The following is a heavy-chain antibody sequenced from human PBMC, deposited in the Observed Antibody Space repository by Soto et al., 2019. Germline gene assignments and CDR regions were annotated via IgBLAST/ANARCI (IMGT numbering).Heavy chain of an antibody. J-gene: IGHJ4*02. CDR3: ARTRTDYFDY. CDR2: IYYSGST. Sequence: SETLSLTCTVSGGSISSYYWSWIRQPPGKGLEWIGYIYYSGSTNYNPSLKSRVTISVDTSKNQFSLKLSSVTAADTAVYYCARTRTDYFDYWGQGTLVTVSS. CDR1: GGSISSYY. V-gene: IGHV4-59*01. D-gene: IGHD1-1*01.